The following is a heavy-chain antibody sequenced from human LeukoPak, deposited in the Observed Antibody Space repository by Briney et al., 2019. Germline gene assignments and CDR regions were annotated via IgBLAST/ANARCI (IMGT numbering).Heavy chain of an antibody. J-gene: IGHJ6*03. Sequence: ASVKVSCTASGYTFTSYGISWVRQAPGQGLEWMGWISAYNGNTNYAQKLQGRVTMTTDTSTSTACMELRSLRSDDTAVYYCARGSSSGWLYYYYYMDVWGKGTTVTVSS. V-gene: IGHV1-18*01. CDR1: GYTFTSYG. D-gene: IGHD6-19*01. CDR2: ISAYNGNT. CDR3: ARGSSSGWLYYYYYMDV.